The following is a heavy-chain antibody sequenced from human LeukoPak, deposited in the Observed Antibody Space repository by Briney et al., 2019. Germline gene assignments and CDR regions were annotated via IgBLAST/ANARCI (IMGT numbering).Heavy chain of an antibody. CDR3: ASEGRGYSGYADY. CDR2: IIPIFGTA. Sequence: VASVKVSCKASGGTFSSYAISWVRQAPGQGLEWMGRIIPIFGTANYAQKFQGRVTITTDESTSTAYMELSSLRSEDTAVYYCASEGRGYSGYADYWGQGTLVTVSS. D-gene: IGHD5-12*01. V-gene: IGHV1-69*05. CDR1: GGTFSSYA. J-gene: IGHJ4*02.